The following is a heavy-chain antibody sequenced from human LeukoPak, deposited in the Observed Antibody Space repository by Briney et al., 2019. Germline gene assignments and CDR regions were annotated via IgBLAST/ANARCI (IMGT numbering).Heavy chain of an antibody. CDR3: ARDRGIAAAGTPRPYYYYYMDV. V-gene: IGHV1-2*02. D-gene: IGHD6-13*01. Sequence: ASVKVSCKASGYTFTSYGISWVRQAPGQGLEWMGWINPNSGGTNYAQKFQGRVTMTRDTSISTAYTELSRLRSDDTAVYYCARDRGIAAAGTPRPYYYYYMDVWGKGTTVTVSS. J-gene: IGHJ6*03. CDR2: INPNSGGT. CDR1: GYTFTSYG.